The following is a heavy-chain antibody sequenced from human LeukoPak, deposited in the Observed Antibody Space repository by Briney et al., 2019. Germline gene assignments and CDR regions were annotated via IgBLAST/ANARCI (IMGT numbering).Heavy chain of an antibody. Sequence: PGGSLRLSCAASGFPFDDYAMHWVRQAPGKSLEWVSGISWNSGSLDYVDSVKGRFTISRDNAKNSLYLEMNSLRPEDTALYYCAKGTGRYWTFLDYWGQGAPVTVSS. CDR2: ISWNSGSL. J-gene: IGHJ4*02. CDR3: AKGTGRYWTFLDY. CDR1: GFPFDDYA. D-gene: IGHD1-26*01. V-gene: IGHV3-9*01.